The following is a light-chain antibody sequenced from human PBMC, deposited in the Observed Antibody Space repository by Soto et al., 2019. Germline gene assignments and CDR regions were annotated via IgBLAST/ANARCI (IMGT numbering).Light chain of an antibody. J-gene: IGKJ4*01. Sequence: EIVLTQFPGTLSLSPGERATLSCRASQSVGSNYLAWYQQRPGQPPNLLIFGASHRAPDIPDRFSGSGSGTDFTLTISRLEPEDFAVYYCQHYGSSPLTFGGGTKVDIK. CDR3: QHYGSSPLT. V-gene: IGKV3-20*01. CDR1: QSVGSNY. CDR2: GAS.